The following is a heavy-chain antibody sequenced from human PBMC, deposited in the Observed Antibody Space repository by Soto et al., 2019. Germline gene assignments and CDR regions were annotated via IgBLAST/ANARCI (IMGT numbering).Heavy chain of an antibody. V-gene: IGHV1-2*02. J-gene: IGHJ4*02. D-gene: IGHD3-22*01. CDR2: INPNSGGT. CDR3: ARRDYYDSSGYYS. Sequence: ASVKVSCKASGFTFITYDFSWVRQAAGQGLEWMGWINPNSGGTNYAQKFQGRVTMTRDTSISTAYMELSRLRSDDTAVYYCARRDYYDSSGYYSWGQGTLVTVSS. CDR1: GFTFITYD.